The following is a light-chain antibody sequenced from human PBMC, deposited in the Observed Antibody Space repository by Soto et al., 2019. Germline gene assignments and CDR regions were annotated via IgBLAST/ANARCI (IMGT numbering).Light chain of an antibody. V-gene: IGLV2-14*01. CDR2: EVS. CDR3: SSYTSSSTYV. CDR1: SSDVGGYNY. Sequence: LTQPASVSGSPGQSITISCTGTSSDVGGYNYVSWYQQHPGKAPKLMIYEVSDRPSGVSNRFSGSKSGNTASLTISGLQAEDEADYYCSSYTSSSTYVFGTGTKVTVL. J-gene: IGLJ1*01.